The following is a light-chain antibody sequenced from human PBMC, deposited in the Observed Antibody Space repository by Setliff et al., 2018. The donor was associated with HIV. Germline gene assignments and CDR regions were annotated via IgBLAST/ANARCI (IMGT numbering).Light chain of an antibody. V-gene: IGLV2-14*02. CDR2: EVS. CDR3: SSYAGSNIPYV. J-gene: IGLJ1*01. CDR1: SSDVGSYDL. Sequence: QSALTQPASVSGSPGQSITISCTGTSSDVGSYDLVSWYQQQPGKAPKVMIYEVSKRPSGVPDRFSGSKSGNTASLTVSGLQAEDEADYYGSSYAGSNIPYVFGTGTKVTVL.